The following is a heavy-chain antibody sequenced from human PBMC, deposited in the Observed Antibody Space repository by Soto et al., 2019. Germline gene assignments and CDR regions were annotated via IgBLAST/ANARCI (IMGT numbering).Heavy chain of an antibody. V-gene: IGHV3-33*01. J-gene: IGHJ6*02. Sequence: QVQLVESGGGVVQPGRSLRLSCAASGFTFSSYGMHWVRQAPGKGLEWVAVIWYDGSNKYYAESVKGRFTISRDNSKNTLYLQMNSLRAEDTAVYYCARDPCGGDCYGNYGMDVWGQGTTVTVSS. CDR2: IWYDGSNK. CDR3: ARDPCGGDCYGNYGMDV. D-gene: IGHD2-21*02. CDR1: GFTFSSYG.